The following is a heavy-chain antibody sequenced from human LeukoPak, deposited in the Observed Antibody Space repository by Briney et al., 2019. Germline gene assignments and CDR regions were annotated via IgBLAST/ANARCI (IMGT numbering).Heavy chain of an antibody. CDR2: ISENGGTT. Sequence: PGGSLRLSCAASGFTFSSYALSWVRQAPGKGLEWVSGISENGGTTFYADSVKGRFTITRDNSKNTLYVQMNSLRGEDTAVYYCAKGKKAAAGNSPFDYWGQGTLVTVSS. D-gene: IGHD6-13*01. V-gene: IGHV3-23*01. CDR1: GFTFSSYA. J-gene: IGHJ4*02. CDR3: AKGKKAAAGNSPFDY.